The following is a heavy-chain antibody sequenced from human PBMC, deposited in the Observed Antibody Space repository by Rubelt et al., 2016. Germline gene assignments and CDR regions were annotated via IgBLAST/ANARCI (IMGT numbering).Heavy chain of an antibody. D-gene: IGHD5/OR15-5a*01. CDR2: INPNSGGT. V-gene: IGHV1-2*02. CDR3: ARAYSVGPRGWFDP. Sequence: QVQLVQSGAEVKKPGASVKVSCKASGYTFTGYYMHWVRQAPGQGLEWMGWINPNSGGTNDAQKFQGRVTMTRDTSISRLRSDDTAVYYCARAYSVGPRGWFDPWGQGTLVTVSS. J-gene: IGHJ5*02. CDR1: GYTFTGYY.